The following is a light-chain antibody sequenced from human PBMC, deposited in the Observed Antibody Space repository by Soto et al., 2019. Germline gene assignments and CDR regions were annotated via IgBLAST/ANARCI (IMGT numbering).Light chain of an antibody. CDR3: QQYYSTPWT. Sequence: DIVMTQSPDSLAVSLGERATINCKSSQSVLYSSNNKNYLAWYQQKPGQPAKLLIYWASTRESGVPDRFSGSGSGTDFTLNISSLQAEDVAVYYCQQYYSTPWTFGQGTKVEIK. J-gene: IGKJ1*01. CDR1: QSVLYSSNNKNY. CDR2: WAS. V-gene: IGKV4-1*01.